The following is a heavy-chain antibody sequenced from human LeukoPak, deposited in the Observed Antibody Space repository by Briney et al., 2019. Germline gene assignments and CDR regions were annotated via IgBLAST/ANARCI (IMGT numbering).Heavy chain of an antibody. CDR3: ARYYYDSSGYFDY. J-gene: IGHJ4*02. CDR2: ISSSSSTI. Sequence: GGSLRLSCAASGFTFSSYSMNWVRQAPGKGLEWVSYISSSSSTIYYADPVKGRFTISRDNAKNSLYLQMNSLRDEDTAVYYCARYYYDSSGYFDYWGQGTLVTVSS. V-gene: IGHV3-48*02. CDR1: GFTFSSYS. D-gene: IGHD3-22*01.